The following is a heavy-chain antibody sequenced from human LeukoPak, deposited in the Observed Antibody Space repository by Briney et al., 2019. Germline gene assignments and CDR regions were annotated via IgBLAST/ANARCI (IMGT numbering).Heavy chain of an antibody. CDR1: GGTFSSYA. J-gene: IGHJ5*02. D-gene: IGHD6-19*01. CDR2: IIPILGIA. Sequence: SVKVSCKASGGTFSSYAISWVRQAPGQGLEWMGRIIPILGIANYAQKFQGRVTITADKSTSTAYMGLSSLRSEDTAVYYCASGAVAATGWFDPWGQGTLVTVSS. CDR3: ASGAVAATGWFDP. V-gene: IGHV1-69*04.